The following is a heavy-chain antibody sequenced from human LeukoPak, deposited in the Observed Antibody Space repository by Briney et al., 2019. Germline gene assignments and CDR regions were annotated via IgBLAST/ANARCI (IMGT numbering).Heavy chain of an antibody. CDR3: ARDAGYSSGPLGAFDI. CDR2: IYYSGST. D-gene: IGHD6-19*01. CDR1: GGSISTSNYY. V-gene: IGHV4-61*01. J-gene: IGHJ3*02. Sequence: SETLSLTCTVSGGSISTSNYYWGWIRQPPGKGLEWIGYIYYSGSTNYNPSLKSRVTISVDTSKNQFSLKLSSVTAADTAVYYCARDAGYSSGPLGAFDIWGQGTMVTVSS.